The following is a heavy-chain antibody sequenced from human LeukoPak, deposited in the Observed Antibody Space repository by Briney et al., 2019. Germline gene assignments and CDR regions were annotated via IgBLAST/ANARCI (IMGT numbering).Heavy chain of an antibody. Sequence: PSETLSLTCTVSGGSISSSSYYWGWIRQPPGKGLEWIGYIYYSGSTNYNPSLKSRVTISVDTSKNQFSLKLSSVTAADTAVYYCARELGGSYHFDYWGQGTLVTVSS. J-gene: IGHJ4*02. V-gene: IGHV4-61*01. CDR1: GGSISSSSYY. CDR2: IYYSGST. CDR3: ARELGGSYHFDY. D-gene: IGHD1-26*01.